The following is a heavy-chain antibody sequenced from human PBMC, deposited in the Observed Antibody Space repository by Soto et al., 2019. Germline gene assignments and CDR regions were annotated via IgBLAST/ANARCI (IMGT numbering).Heavy chain of an antibody. Sequence: ASVKVSCKASGYTFTSYGISWVRQAPGQGLEGMGWISAYNGNTNYAQKLQGRVTMTTDTSTSTAYMELRSLRSDDTAVYYCARCRFFIITSCLIYSDFWSIHFDPWGQGTLFTVSS. V-gene: IGHV1-18*01. CDR3: ARCRFFIITSCLIYSDFWSIHFDP. D-gene: IGHD3-3*01. CDR1: GYTFTSYG. J-gene: IGHJ5*02. CDR2: ISAYNGNT.